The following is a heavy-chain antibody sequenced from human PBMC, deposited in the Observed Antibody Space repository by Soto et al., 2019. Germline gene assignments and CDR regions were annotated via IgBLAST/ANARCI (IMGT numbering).Heavy chain of an antibody. D-gene: IGHD3-22*01. Sequence: GASVKVSCKASGNIFTNHGITWVRQAPGQGLEWMGWISAQTGDTNYAQKFQGRVTMTIDGSTRTSYMDLRSLVSDDSAVYYCATAYYYDSSGSDPYYFDYWGQGTLVTVSS. J-gene: IGHJ4*02. CDR1: GNIFTNHG. V-gene: IGHV1-18*04. CDR2: ISAQTGDT. CDR3: ATAYYYDSSGSDPYYFDY.